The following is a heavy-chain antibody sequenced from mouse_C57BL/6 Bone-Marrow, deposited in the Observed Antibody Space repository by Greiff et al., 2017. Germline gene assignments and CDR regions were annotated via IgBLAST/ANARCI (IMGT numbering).Heavy chain of an antibody. D-gene: IGHD1-1*01. Sequence: EVQLVESGGGLVKPGGSLKLSCAASGFTFSSYAMSWVRQTPEKRLEWVATISDGGSYTYYPDNVKGRFTISRDNAKNNLYLQMSHLKSEDTAMYYCARVVTVDWGQGTLVTVSA. J-gene: IGHJ3*01. CDR2: ISDGGSYT. CDR3: ARVVTVD. CDR1: GFTFSSYA. V-gene: IGHV5-4*01.